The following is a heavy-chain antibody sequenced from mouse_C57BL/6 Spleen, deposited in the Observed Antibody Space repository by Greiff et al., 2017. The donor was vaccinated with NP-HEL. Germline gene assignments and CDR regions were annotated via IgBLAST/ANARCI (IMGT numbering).Heavy chain of an antibody. CDR3: AREGYDGYYSWCAY. V-gene: IGHV5-16*01. Sequence: DVMLVESEGGLVQPGSSMKLSCTASGFTFSDYYMAWVRQVPEKGLEWVANINYDGSSTYYLDSLKSRFIISRDNAKNILYLQMSSLKSEDTATYYGAREGYDGYYSWCAYWGQGTLVTVSA. D-gene: IGHD2-3*01. J-gene: IGHJ3*01. CDR2: INYDGSST. CDR1: GFTFSDYY.